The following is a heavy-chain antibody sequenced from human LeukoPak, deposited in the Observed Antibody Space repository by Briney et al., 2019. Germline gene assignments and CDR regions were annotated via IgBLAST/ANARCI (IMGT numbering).Heavy chain of an antibody. D-gene: IGHD3-10*01. CDR2: ISGNGNA. J-gene: IGHJ5*02. V-gene: IGHV3-23*01. CDR3: ARDRSQEFDP. Sequence: GGSLRLSCAASGFTLSSYAMNWVRQAPGKGLEWVSAISGNGNAYYADSVKGRFSISRDNSKNTLYLQMNRLRADDTAVYYCARDRSQEFDPWGQGTLVTVSS. CDR1: GFTLSSYA.